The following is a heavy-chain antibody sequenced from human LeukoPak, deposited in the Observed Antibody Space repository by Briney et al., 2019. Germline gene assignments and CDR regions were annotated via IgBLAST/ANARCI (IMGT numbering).Heavy chain of an antibody. D-gene: IGHD2-2*01. CDR3: ARDPRYCTTTSCYG. CDR1: GFTFSNYA. V-gene: IGHV3-23*01. CDR2: ISNSGGST. Sequence: GGSLRLSCAASGFTFSNYAMTWVRQAPGKGLEWVSSISNSGGSTYYADSVRGRFTISRDNSKNTLYLQMNSLRDEDTAVYYCARDPRYCTTTSCYGGGQGTLVTVSS. J-gene: IGHJ4*02.